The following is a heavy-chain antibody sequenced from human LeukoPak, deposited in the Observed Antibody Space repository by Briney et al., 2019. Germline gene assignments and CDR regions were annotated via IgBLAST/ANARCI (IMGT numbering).Heavy chain of an antibody. V-gene: IGHV3-15*01. CDR3: TTDPSDY. Sequence: GGSLRLSCAASGFTFSNAWMSWVRQAPGKGLEWVSRIKSKTDGGTTDYAAPVKGRFTISRDDSKNTLYLQMNSLKTEDTAVYYCTTDPSDYWGQGTLVTVSS. CDR1: GFTFSNAW. CDR2: IKSKTDGGTT. J-gene: IGHJ4*02.